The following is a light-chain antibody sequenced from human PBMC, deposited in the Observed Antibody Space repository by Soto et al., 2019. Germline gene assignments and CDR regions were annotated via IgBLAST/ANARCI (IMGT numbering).Light chain of an antibody. CDR1: QSVSSNS. J-gene: IGKJ3*01. CDR3: QLYGTSPGFT. V-gene: IGKV3-20*01. CDR2: GAS. Sequence: EIVLTQSPGTLSLSPGERATLSCRASQSVSSNSLAWYQQKPGQAPRLLIYGASSRATGIPDRFSGSGSGNDFALTIRRPEPEDFAVYYCQLYGTSPGFTFGPGTKVDI.